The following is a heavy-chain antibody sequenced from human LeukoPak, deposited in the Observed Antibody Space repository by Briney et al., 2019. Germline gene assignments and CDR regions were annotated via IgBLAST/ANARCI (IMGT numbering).Heavy chain of an antibody. CDR1: GGSNY. V-gene: IGHV4-59*12. Sequence: LETLSLTCTVSGGSNYWSWIRQPPGKGLEWIAYIHYSGSTNYNPSLKSRVTISIDTSKNQSSLKLNSVTAADTAVYYCARDIADGYGGTMDVWGKGTTVTVSS. CDR3: ARDIADGYGGTMDV. CDR2: IHYSGST. J-gene: IGHJ6*03. D-gene: IGHD5-24*01.